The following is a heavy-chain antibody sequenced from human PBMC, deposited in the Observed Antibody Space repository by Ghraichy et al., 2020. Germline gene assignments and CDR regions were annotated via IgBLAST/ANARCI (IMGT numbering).Heavy chain of an antibody. CDR1: GDSVSSNSAT. D-gene: IGHD5-18*01. V-gene: IGHV6-1*01. J-gene: IGHJ3*02. CDR2: TYYRSKWYN. CDR3: ARDVDTVMVTSAHDSFDI. Sequence: SQTLSLTCAISGDSVSSNSATWNWIRQSPSRGLEWLGRTYYRSKWYNDYAISVKSRITINPDTSKNQFSLQLNSVTPEDTAVYYCARDVDTVMVTSAHDSFDIWGQGTMVTVSS.